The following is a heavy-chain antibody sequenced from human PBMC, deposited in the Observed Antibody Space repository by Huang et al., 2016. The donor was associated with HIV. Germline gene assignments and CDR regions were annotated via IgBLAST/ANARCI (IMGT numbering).Heavy chain of an antibody. D-gene: IGHD3-22*01. V-gene: IGHV1-18*01. J-gene: IGHJ3*02. CDR3: ARDPKYHRIGYYRQRRGIDI. CDR1: GYTFTRYG. Sequence: QIQLMQSGPELKQPGASVKVSCKASGYTFTRYGITWVRQAPGKGPEWMGWISASSGDTEYAQKVQGRVTLTTDTSTNIAYMELRSLRSDDTAKYYCARDPKYHRIGYYRQRRGIDIWGQGTMVIVSS. CDR2: ISASSGDT.